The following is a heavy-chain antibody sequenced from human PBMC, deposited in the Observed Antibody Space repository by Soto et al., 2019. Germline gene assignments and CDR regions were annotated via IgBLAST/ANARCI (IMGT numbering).Heavy chain of an antibody. D-gene: IGHD2-15*01. V-gene: IGHV4-4*07. CDR3: ARDLPPYGGRRSPPTGAFED. CDR2: VFGNGAGTP. Sequence: SETLSLTCSVSGGSFTGDYWSWIRQPAGKGLQWIGRVFGNGAGTPIYNSLLKSRARMSADPSKRQFSLTLTSVTAADTAVYYCARDLPPYGGRRSPPTGAFEDWGQGIMVTVSS. CDR1: GGSFTGDY. J-gene: IGHJ4*02.